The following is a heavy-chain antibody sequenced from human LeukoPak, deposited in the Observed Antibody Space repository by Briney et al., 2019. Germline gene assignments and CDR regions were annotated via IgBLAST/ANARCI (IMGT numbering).Heavy chain of an antibody. CDR3: AKDPNQDSSGWYGGWYFDL. J-gene: IGHJ2*01. V-gene: IGHV3-30*18. CDR1: GFAFSNYG. D-gene: IGHD6-19*01. Sequence: PGGSLRLSCAASGFAFSNYGMHWVRQAPGKGLEWVAVISFDGSYKYYADSVKGRFTISRDNSKNTLYLQMNSLRAEDTAVYYCAKDPNQDSSGWYGGWYFDLWGRGTLVTVSS. CDR2: ISFDGSYK.